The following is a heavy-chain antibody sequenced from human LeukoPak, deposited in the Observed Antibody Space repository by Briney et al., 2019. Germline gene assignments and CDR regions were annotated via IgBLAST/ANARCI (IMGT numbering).Heavy chain of an antibody. D-gene: IGHD3-22*01. CDR1: GFTFSSYS. CDR3: ARGGPYYFDSDEY. Sequence: GGSLRLSFAASGFTFSSYSMNWVRQAPGKGLEWVSYISSRSTSIYYADSVKGRFTISRDNAKNSLYLQMNSLRAEDTAVYYCARGGPYYFDSDEYWGQGTLVTVSS. J-gene: IGHJ4*02. V-gene: IGHV3-48*04. CDR2: ISSRSTSI.